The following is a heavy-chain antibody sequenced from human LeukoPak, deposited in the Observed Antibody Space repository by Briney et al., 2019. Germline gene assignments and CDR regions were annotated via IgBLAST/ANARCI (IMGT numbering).Heavy chain of an antibody. CDR2: INPNSGGT. V-gene: IGHV1-2*02. D-gene: IGHD3-3*01. CDR1: GGTFSSYA. J-gene: IGHJ4*02. CDR3: ARDLFYDFWSGSYDY. Sequence: ASVKVSCKASGGTFSSYAISWVRQAPGQGLEWMGWINPNSGGTNYAQKFQGRVTMTRDTSISTAYMELSRLRSDDTAVYYCARDLFYDFWSGSYDYWGQGTLVTVSS.